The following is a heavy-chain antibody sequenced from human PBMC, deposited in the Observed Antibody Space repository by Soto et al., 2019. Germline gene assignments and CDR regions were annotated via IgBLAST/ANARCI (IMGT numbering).Heavy chain of an antibody. V-gene: IGHV3-48*02. CDR2: LSASTLTT. D-gene: IGHD2-2*01. CDR1: GFPFSTYS. Sequence: EVELVESGGGLVQPGGSLRLSCAASGFPFSTYSMSWVRQAPGKGLEWISYLSASTLTTFYADSVKGRFTISRDTAQNSLYLQMSSLRDEDTAVYYCARAPQLVAPAATGFDSWGQGTLVTVSS. CDR3: ARAPQLVAPAATGFDS. J-gene: IGHJ4*02.